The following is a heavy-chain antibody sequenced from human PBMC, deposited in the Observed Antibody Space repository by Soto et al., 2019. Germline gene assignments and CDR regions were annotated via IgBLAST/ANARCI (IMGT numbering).Heavy chain of an antibody. V-gene: IGHV4-61*05. CDR2: IKYSGTT. J-gene: IGHJ5*02. Sequence: QLQLQESGPGLVRPSETLSLTCTVTGGSVFSSSSYWAWIRQSPGKGLEWIGYIKYSGTTHYSPSLKSRVNISFDKSKNQVFLNLRFVTGADTAVYFCARDVRDTGYSYWFDPWGQGILVTVST. CDR1: GGSVFSSSSY. CDR3: ARDVRDTGYSYWFDP. D-gene: IGHD3-9*01.